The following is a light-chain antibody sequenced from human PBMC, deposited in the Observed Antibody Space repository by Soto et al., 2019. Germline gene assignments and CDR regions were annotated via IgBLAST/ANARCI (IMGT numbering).Light chain of an antibody. J-gene: IGLJ1*01. CDR3: SSFTSGSLYV. CDR2: EVK. CDR1: NSDVGGFNY. V-gene: IGLV2-14*01. Sequence: QSVLPQPASVSGSPGQSITISCTGTNSDVGGFNYVSWYQQHPGKAPKLIIYEVKNRPSGVSNRFSGSKSGNTASLTISGLQAEDEAHYYCSSFTSGSLYVFGTGTKVTVL.